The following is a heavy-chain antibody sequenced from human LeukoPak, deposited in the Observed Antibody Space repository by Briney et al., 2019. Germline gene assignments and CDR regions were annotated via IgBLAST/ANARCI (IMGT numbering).Heavy chain of an antibody. CDR3: ARDLVTVTKGFDI. CDR2: IYHIWRT. Sequence: SHTLSLTPAVSGDSFSSHYWTWITQSPRTGLEGIGYIYHIWRTNYNPSLKSRVTISIDTSKNQFSLKLRSVTAADTAVYYCARDLVTVTKGFDIWGRGTMVSVSS. CDR1: GDSFSSHY. J-gene: IGHJ3*02. V-gene: IGHV4-59*11. D-gene: IGHD4-17*01.